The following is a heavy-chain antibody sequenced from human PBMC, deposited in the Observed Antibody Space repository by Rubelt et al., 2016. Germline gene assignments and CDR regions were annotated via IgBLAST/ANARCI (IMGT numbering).Heavy chain of an antibody. Sequence: QVQLVQSGAEVKKPGSSVKVSCKASGYTFTSYGISWVRQAPGQGLEWMGWINPNSGGTNYAQKFQGRVTRTRDTSISTAHMELSSLRSEDTAVYYCARDSGYSWGQGTLVTVSS. D-gene: IGHD5-12*01. CDR3: ARDSGYS. CDR2: INPNSGGT. V-gene: IGHV1-2*02. J-gene: IGHJ4*02. CDR1: GYTFTSYG.